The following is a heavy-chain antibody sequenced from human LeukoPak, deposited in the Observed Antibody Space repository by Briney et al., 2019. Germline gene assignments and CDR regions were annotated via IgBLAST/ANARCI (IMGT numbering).Heavy chain of an antibody. D-gene: IGHD6-13*01. CDR1: GFTFDDYA. CDR3: AKGNSSSLYNGFDP. Sequence: PGGSLRLSCAASGFTFDDYAMHWVRQAPGKGLEWVSGISWNSGSIGYADSVKGRFTISRDNAKNSLYLQMNSLRAEDTALYYCAKGNSSSLYNGFDPWGQGTLVTVSS. J-gene: IGHJ5*02. V-gene: IGHV3-9*01. CDR2: ISWNSGSI.